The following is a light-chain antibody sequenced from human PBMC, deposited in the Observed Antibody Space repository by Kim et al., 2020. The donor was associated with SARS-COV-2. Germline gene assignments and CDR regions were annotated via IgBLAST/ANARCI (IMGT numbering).Light chain of an antibody. CDR2: QDD. Sequence: PGQTASSTCSGYKLGAKYVSWYQQKPGQSPVVGIYQDDQRPSGIPERCSGSNSGNTATLTISGTQAMDEADYYCQAWDSSTHNYVFGAGTKVTVL. J-gene: IGLJ1*01. CDR3: QAWDSSTHNYV. V-gene: IGLV3-1*01. CDR1: KLGAKY.